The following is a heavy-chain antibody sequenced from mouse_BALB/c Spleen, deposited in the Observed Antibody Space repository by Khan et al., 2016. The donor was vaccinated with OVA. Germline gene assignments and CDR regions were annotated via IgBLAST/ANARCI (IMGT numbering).Heavy chain of an antibody. CDR3: ARSASYWFFDV. Sequence: QIQLVQSGPELKKPGETVKISCKASGYTFTNYGMNWVKQAPGKGLKWMGWINTYTGEPTYADDFKGRFAFSLETSATTAYLQITNLKNEDTATYFCARSASYWFFDVWGAGTTVTVSS. J-gene: IGHJ1*01. CDR2: INTYTGEP. D-gene: IGHD6-1*01. V-gene: IGHV9-3-1*01. CDR1: GYTFTNYG.